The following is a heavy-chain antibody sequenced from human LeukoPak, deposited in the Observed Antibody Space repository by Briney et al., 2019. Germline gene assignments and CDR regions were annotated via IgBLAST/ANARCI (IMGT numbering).Heavy chain of an antibody. CDR2: IWDDGSSK. CDR1: GFTFSSFG. D-gene: IGHD4-11*01. V-gene: IGHV3-33*01. CDR3: VRDRGYSAGFPYYYMDV. J-gene: IGHJ6*03. Sequence: GSSLRLSCAASGFTFSSFGMHWVRQAPGKGLEWVALIWDDGSSKNYADSVKGRFTISRDNSKNTLYLQTDSLRVDDTAVYYCVRDRGYSAGFPYYYMDVWGTGTTVTVSS.